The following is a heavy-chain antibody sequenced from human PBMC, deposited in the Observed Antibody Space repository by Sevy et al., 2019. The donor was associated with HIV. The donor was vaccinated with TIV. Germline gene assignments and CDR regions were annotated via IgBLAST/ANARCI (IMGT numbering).Heavy chain of an antibody. J-gene: IGHJ4*02. CDR1: GFTFSSYS. CDR2: ISSSSSYI. D-gene: IGHD3-3*01. CDR3: ARANYDFWSGYYDY. V-gene: IGHV3-21*01. Sequence: GGSLRLSCAASGFTFSSYSMNWVRQAPGKGLEWVSSISSSSSYIYYADSVKGRFTISRDNAKNSLYLQMNSLRAEDTAVYYCARANYDFWSGYYDYWGQGTLVTVSS.